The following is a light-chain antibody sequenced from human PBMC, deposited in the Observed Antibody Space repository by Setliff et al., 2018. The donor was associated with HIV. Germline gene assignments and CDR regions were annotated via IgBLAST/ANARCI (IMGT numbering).Light chain of an antibody. CDR3: SSYTSSSLYV. CDR2: EVR. Sequence: LTQPASVSGSPGQSITISCTGTSSDVGGYNYVSWYQQHPGKAPKLIIYEVRNRPSGVSNRFSGSKSGNTASLTISGLQAEDEADYYCSSYTSSSLYVFGTGTKVTVL. V-gene: IGLV2-14*01. J-gene: IGLJ1*01. CDR1: SSDVGGYNY.